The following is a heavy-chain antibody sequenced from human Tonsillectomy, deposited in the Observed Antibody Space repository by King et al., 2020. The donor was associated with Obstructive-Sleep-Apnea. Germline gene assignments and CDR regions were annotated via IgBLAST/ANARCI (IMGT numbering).Heavy chain of an antibody. D-gene: IGHD4-23*01. Sequence: VQLVESGGGVVQPGRSLRLSCAASGFTFSSYGMHWVRQAPGKGLEWVAVISYDGSNKYYADSVKGRFTISSDNSKNTLYLQMNSLRAEDTAVYYCATRMTGDDYGGNSENDYWGQGTLVTVSS. CDR2: ISYDGSNK. CDR3: ATRMTGDDYGGNSENDY. CDR1: GFTFSSYG. V-gene: IGHV3-30*03. J-gene: IGHJ4*02.